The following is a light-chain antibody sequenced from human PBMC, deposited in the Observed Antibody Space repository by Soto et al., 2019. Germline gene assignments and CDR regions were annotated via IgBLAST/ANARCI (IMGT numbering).Light chain of an antibody. CDR2: DDN. CDR1: SSNIGGNS. V-gene: IGLV1-51*01. J-gene: IGLJ1*01. CDR3: GSWDSSLSAYV. Sequence: QSVLTQPPSVSAAPGQKVTISCSGSSSNIGGNSVSWYQQLPGTAPKLLIYDDNKRPSGIPDRCSASTSGTSATLRITAFQTGDEAAYYCGSWDSSLSAYVFGTGTKVTVL.